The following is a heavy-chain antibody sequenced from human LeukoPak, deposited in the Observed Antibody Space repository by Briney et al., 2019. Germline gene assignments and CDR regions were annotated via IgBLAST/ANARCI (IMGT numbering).Heavy chain of an antibody. D-gene: IGHD6-6*01. V-gene: IGHV1-69*01. J-gene: IGHJ4*02. CDR3: ARLGRQESEYSSSPGDY. CDR2: IIPIFGTA. CDR1: GGTFSSYA. Sequence: GSSVTVSCKASGGTFSSYAISWVRQAPGQGLEWMGGIIPIFGTANYAQKFQGRVTITADESTSTAYMELSSLRSEDTAVYYCARLGRQESEYSSSPGDYWGQGTLVTVSS.